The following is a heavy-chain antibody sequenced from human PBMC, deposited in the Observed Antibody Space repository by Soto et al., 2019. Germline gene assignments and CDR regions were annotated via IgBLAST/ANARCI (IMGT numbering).Heavy chain of an antibody. CDR3: VKAVATISDFDF. J-gene: IGHJ4*02. CDR1: GFTFGNYA. V-gene: IGHV3-23*01. CDR2: ISGSGSTT. Sequence: EVQLLESGGGLVQPGGSLRLSCAASGFTFGNYAMSWVRQAPGKGLEWVSGISGSGSTTSYGDSVRGRFTISRDNSKNTVYLEMSTLRGEETTVFYSVKAVATISDFDFWCQSTLVTVSS. D-gene: IGHD5-12*01.